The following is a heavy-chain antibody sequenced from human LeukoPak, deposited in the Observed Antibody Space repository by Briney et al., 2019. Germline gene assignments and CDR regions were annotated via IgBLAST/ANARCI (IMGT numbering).Heavy chain of an antibody. CDR3: AKVGSAYSGYEY. Sequence: GGSLRLSCAASGFTVSSNYMSWVRQAPGKGLEWVSVIYSGGSTYYADSVKGRFTISRDNSKNTLYLQMNSLRAEDTAVYYCAKVGSAYSGYEYWGQGTLVTVSS. J-gene: IGHJ4*02. D-gene: IGHD5-12*01. CDR2: IYSGGST. CDR1: GFTVSSNY. V-gene: IGHV3-53*01.